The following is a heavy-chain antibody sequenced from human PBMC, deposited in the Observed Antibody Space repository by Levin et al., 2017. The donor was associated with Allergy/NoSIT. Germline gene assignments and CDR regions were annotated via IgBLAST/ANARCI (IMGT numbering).Heavy chain of an antibody. CDR1: GGSISSSSYY. J-gene: IGHJ4*02. CDR2: IYFSGST. V-gene: IGHV4-39*01. CDR3: ARWGGGLLAVTGFDY. D-gene: IGHD2-21*02. Sequence: SETLSLTCTVSGGSISSSSYYWGWIRQPPGTGLEWIGSIYFSGSTYYNPSLKSRVTISVDTSKNQFSLKLSSVTAADTAVYYCARWGGGLLAVTGFDYWGQGTLVTVSS.